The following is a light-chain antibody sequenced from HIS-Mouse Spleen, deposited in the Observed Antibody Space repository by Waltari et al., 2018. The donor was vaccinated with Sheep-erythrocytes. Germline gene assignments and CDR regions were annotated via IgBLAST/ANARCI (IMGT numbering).Light chain of an antibody. CDR3: CSYAGSYNHV. J-gene: IGLJ1*01. CDR2: DVS. V-gene: IGLV2-11*01. CDR1: SSDVGGYNY. Sequence: QSALTQPRSVSGSPGQSVTISCTGTSSDVGGYNYVSWYQQDPGKAPKLMLYDVSKGPSGVSDRCSGSKSGNTAALTISGLQAEDEADYYCCSYAGSYNHVFATGTKVTVL.